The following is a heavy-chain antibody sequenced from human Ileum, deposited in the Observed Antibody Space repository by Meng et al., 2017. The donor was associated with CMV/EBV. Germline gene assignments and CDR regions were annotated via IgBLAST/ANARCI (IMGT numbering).Heavy chain of an antibody. D-gene: IGHD2-2*02. J-gene: IGHJ5*02. CDR2: RYYSETP. Sequence: GSLRLSCSVSGDSVRNYYWSWIRQPPGKGLEWIAYRYYSETPHYSPSLRGRVTISVDTSENQVSLRLSSVTAADTAVYFCASNLYPVRFLNYFDPWGQGTLVTVSS. CDR3: ASNLYPVRFLNYFDP. V-gene: IGHV4-59*02. CDR1: GDSVRNYY.